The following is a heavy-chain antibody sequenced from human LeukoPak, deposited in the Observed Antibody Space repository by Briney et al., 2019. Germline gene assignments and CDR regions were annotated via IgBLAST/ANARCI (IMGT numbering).Heavy chain of an antibody. CDR1: GFTFSNFG. D-gene: IGHD2-2*01. CDR3: AKGMGREDIVVVPAAQPDAFDI. J-gene: IGHJ3*02. Sequence: GGSLRLSCAASGFTFSNFGISWVRQAPGKGLEWVSAISDSGDSTYYADSVKGRFTVSRDNSKNTLYLQMNSLRAEDTAVYYCAKGMGREDIVVVPAAQPDAFDIWGQGTMVTVSS. V-gene: IGHV3-23*01. CDR2: ISDSGDST.